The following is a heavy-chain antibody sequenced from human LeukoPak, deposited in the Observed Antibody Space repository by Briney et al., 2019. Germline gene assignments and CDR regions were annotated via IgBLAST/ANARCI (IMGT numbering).Heavy chain of an antibody. V-gene: IGHV3-30*01. CDR3: AAYSSSWYGAFDI. CDR1: EFTFSSYA. J-gene: IGHJ3*02. Sequence: GGSLRLSCAASEFTFSSYAMHWVRQAPGKGLEWVAVISYDGSNKYYADSVKGRFTISRDNSKNTLYLQMNSLRAEDTAVYYCAAYSSSWYGAFDIWGQGTMVTVSS. CDR2: ISYDGSNK. D-gene: IGHD6-13*01.